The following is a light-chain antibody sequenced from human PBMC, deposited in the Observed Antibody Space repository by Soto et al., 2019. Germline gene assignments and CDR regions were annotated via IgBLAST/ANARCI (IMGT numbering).Light chain of an antibody. CDR3: QKYGSSPPIT. CDR1: QSVSSSY. CDR2: GAS. J-gene: IGKJ5*01. V-gene: IGKV3-20*01. Sequence: EIVFTPSPGTLAWSAGERATLSGRGSQSVSSSYLAWYQKKPGQAPRLLIYGASSRATGIPDRFSGSGSGTAFTLPIRRLETADLAVSYCQKYGSSPPITFGPGTRLEI.